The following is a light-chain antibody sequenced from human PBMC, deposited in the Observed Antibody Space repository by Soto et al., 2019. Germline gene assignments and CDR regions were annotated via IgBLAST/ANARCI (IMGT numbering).Light chain of an antibody. CDR2: DVT. J-gene: IGLJ1*01. V-gene: IGLV2-11*01. Sequence: QSALTQPRSVSGSPGQSVTISCTGTSSDVGGYNFVSWYQHHPGKAPKLMIYDVTKRPSGVPDRFSGSKSGNTASLTISGLQAEDEADYYCCSYEGRYIYVFGSGTQLTVL. CDR1: SSDVGGYNF. CDR3: CSYEGRYIYV.